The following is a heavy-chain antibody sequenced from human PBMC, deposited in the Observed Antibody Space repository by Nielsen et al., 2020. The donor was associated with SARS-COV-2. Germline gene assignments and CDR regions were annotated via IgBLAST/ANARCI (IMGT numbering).Heavy chain of an antibody. V-gene: IGHV3-21*04. J-gene: IGHJ4*02. CDR1: GFTFSSYS. CDR2: ISSSSSYI. D-gene: IGHD6-13*01. CDR3: AKDPSSSWFLYNY. Sequence: GESLKISYAASGFTFSSYSMNWVRQAPGKGLEWVSSISSSSSYIYYADSVKGRFTISRDNSKNTLYPQMNSLRAEDTAVYYCAKDPSSSWFLYNYWGQGTLVTVSS.